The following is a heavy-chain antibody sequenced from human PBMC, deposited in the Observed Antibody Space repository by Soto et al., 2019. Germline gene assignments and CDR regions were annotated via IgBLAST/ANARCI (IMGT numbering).Heavy chain of an antibody. V-gene: IGHV3-30*18. CDR3: AKDRGHKVGARPRRYYYYGMDV. D-gene: IGHD1-26*01. J-gene: IGHJ6*02. Sequence: GGSLRLSCAASGFTFSSYGMHWVRQAPGKGLEWVAVISYDGSNKYYADSVKGRFTISRDNSKNTLYLQMNSLRAEDPAVYYCAKDRGHKVGARPRRYYYYGMDVWGQGTTVTVSS. CDR2: ISYDGSNK. CDR1: GFTFSSYG.